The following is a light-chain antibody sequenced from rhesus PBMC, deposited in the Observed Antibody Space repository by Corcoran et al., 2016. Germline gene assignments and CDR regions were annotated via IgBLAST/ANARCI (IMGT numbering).Light chain of an antibody. V-gene: IGKV1-25*01. CDR2: EAS. CDR1: QGITND. J-gene: IGKJ3*01. Sequence: DIQMTQSPSSLSASVGDRVTITCRASQGITNDLAWYQQKTGETPKLLIYEASTLQSGIPARLSGSGSRTDFTLSIRILQPEDFATYYCQHYYSTPFTFGPGTKLDIK. CDR3: QHYYSTPFT.